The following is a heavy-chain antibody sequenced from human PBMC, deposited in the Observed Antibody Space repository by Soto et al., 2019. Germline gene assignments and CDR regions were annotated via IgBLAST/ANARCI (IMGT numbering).Heavy chain of an antibody. Sequence: QITLKESRPTVVKATQTLTLTCTFSGFSLNTYGVGVAWIRQPPGKALELLALIYWDDDDRYSPSLRSRLTITKDTSKNQVVLTITNMDPMDTATYYCAHRRKDSGSHNAFDVWGQGTMVTVSS. CDR1: GFSLNTYGVG. V-gene: IGHV2-5*02. CDR3: AHRRKDSGSHNAFDV. CDR2: IYWDDDD. J-gene: IGHJ3*01. D-gene: IGHD3-22*01.